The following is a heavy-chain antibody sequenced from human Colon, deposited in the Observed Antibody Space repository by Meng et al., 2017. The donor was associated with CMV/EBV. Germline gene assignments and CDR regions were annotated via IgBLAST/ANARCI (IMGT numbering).Heavy chain of an antibody. D-gene: IGHD3-3*01. CDR3: AKGSATSRPYYLDY. J-gene: IGHJ4*02. V-gene: IGHV3-23*01. Sequence: GESLKISCAASGFIFSNYAMSWVRQAPGKGLEWVSAISGSGNSTYYADSVKGRFTISRDNSKNTLYLQMNSLRAEDTAVYYCAKGSATSRPYYLDYWGQGTLVTVSS. CDR1: GFIFSNYA. CDR2: ISGSGNST.